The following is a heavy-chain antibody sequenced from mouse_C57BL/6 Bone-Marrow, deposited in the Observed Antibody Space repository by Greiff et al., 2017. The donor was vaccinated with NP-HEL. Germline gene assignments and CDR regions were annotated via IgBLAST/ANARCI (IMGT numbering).Heavy chain of an antibody. J-gene: IGHJ1*03. D-gene: IGHD1-1*01. Sequence: QVQLQQSGAELVMPGASVKLSCKASGYTFTSYWMHWVKQRPGQGLEWIGEIDPSDSYTNYNQKFKGKSTLTVDKSSSTAYMQLSSLTSEDSAVYYCAREGITTVVTRYFDVWGTGTTVTVSS. CDR2: IDPSDSYT. CDR1: GYTFTSYW. CDR3: AREGITTVVTRYFDV. V-gene: IGHV1-69*01.